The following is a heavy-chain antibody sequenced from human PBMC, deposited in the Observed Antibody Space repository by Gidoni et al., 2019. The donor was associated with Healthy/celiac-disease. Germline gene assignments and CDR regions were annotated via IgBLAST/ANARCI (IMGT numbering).Heavy chain of an antibody. CDR2: INAGNGNT. D-gene: IGHD5-12*01. CDR1: GYTFTSYD. Sequence: QVQLVQSGAEVKKPGASVTVSCKASGYTFTSYDMHWVRQAPGQRLEWMGWINAGNGNTKYSQKFQGRVTITRDTSASTAYMELSSLRSEDTAVYYCAREIGGYDSFDAFDIWGQGTMVTVSS. J-gene: IGHJ3*02. CDR3: AREIGGYDSFDAFDI. V-gene: IGHV1-3*01.